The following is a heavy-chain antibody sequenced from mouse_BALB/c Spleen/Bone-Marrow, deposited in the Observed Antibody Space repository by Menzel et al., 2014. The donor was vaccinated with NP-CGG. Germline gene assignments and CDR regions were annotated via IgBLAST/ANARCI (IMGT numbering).Heavy chain of an antibody. V-gene: IGHV1S29*02. CDR1: GYTFTDYN. Sequence: VQLXQSGPXXVKXGASVKISCKASGYTFTDYNIHWVKQNHGRSLEWIGYIYPYNGVTGYNQKFKNKATLTADISSTTAYMELRSLTSEDSAVYFCTIYDYWGLGTTLTV. J-gene: IGHJ2*01. CDR3: TIYDY. CDR2: IYPYNGVT. D-gene: IGHD1-1*02.